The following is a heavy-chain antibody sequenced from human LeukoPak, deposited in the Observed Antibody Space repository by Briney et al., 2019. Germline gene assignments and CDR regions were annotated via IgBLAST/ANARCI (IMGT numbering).Heavy chain of an antibody. J-gene: IGHJ3*02. V-gene: IGHV1-18*01. CDR1: GYTFTTYG. D-gene: IGHD3-22*01. CDR2: ISAYNGNT. CDR3: ARIAEPYYYDSGYAFDI. Sequence: ASVKVSCKASGYTFTTYGIIWVRQAPGQGLEWMGWISAYNGNTNYAQKLQGRVTMTTDTSTTTAYMELSSLRSEDTAVYYCARIAEPYYYDSGYAFDIWGQGTMVTVSS.